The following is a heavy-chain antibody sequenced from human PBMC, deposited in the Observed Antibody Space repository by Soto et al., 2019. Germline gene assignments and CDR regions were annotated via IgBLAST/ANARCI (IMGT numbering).Heavy chain of an antibody. J-gene: IGHJ2*01. Sequence: QVQLVESGGGVVQPGRSLRLSCAASGFTFSSYAMHWVRQAPGKGLEWVAVISYDGSNKYYADSVKGRFTISRDNSKNTXYXXMNSLRAEDTAVYYCARDGAKYCSGGSCYSRYFDLWGRGTLVTVSS. D-gene: IGHD2-15*01. V-gene: IGHV3-30-3*01. CDR3: ARDGAKYCSGGSCYSRYFDL. CDR2: ISYDGSNK. CDR1: GFTFSSYA.